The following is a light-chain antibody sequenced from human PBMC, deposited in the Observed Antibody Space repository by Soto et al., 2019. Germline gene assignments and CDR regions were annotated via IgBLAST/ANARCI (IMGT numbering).Light chain of an antibody. Sequence: EIVMTQSPATLSLSTGERATLSCRASQSVGSDLAWDQQKPGQAPRLVSYDIFTRATGVPTRISGSGSGTDFTLTSSSLQSEDFAVYYYQQYNSWPRTFGEGTKVEIK. CDR1: QSVGSD. V-gene: IGKV3D-15*01. J-gene: IGKJ4*01. CDR3: QQYNSWPRT. CDR2: DIF.